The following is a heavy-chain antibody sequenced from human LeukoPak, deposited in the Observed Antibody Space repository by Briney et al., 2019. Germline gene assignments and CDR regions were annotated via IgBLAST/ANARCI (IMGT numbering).Heavy chain of an antibody. D-gene: IGHD2-2*01. CDR1: GGSISTYY. V-gene: IGHV4-59*12. CDR2: IYYSGSI. CDR3: ARDTPRYCSSTSCYFY. J-gene: IGHJ4*02. Sequence: SETLSLTCTVSGGSISTYYWSWIRQPPGKGLEWIGYIYYSGSINYNPSLKSRVTISVDTSKNQFSLKLSSVTAADTAVYYCARDTPRYCSSTSCYFYWGQGTLVTVSS.